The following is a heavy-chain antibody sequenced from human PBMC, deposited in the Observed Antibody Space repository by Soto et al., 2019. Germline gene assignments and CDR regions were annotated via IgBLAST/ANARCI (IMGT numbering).Heavy chain of an antibody. CDR1: GYTFTSYD. V-gene: IGHV1-8*01. CDR2: MNPNRDNT. Sequence: QVQLVQSGTEVKKPGASVKVSCKASGYTFTSYDINWVRQATGQGLEWMGWMNPNRDNTGYAQKCKRRDTITRNTSMRTATMELRSRIAEGEGVDYPPGSLDGDGGAYWGQAT. CDR3: PGSLDGDGGAY. D-gene: IGHD4-17*01. J-gene: IGHJ4*02.